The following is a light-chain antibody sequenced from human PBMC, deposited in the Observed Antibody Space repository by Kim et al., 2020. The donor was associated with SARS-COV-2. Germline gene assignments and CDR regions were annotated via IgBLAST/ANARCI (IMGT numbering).Light chain of an antibody. V-gene: IGKV4-1*01. CDR2: WAS. J-gene: IGKJ1*01. CDR3: HQYYSSPWT. Sequence: ATINCKSSQSVLYSYNNKNCLAWYQQKPGQPPKLLIYWASTRESGVPDRFSGSGSGTDFTLTISSLQAEDVAVYYCHQYYSSPWTFGQGTKVDIK. CDR1: QSVLYSYNNKNC.